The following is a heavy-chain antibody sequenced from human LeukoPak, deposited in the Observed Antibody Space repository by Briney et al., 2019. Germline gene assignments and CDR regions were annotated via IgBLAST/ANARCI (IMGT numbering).Heavy chain of an antibody. Sequence: GGSLRLSCAVSGFTFSDYTMNWVRQAPGKGLEWVASIKSNGNEKHSSDSLKDRFTISRDNSKNTLYLQLNTVRPEDTAVFYCARGVTSWPQGPYHFDYWGQGILITVSS. V-gene: IGHV3-30*02. CDR2: IKSNGNEK. J-gene: IGHJ4*02. CDR1: GFTFSDYT. CDR3: ARGVTSWPQGPYHFDY. D-gene: IGHD2-2*01.